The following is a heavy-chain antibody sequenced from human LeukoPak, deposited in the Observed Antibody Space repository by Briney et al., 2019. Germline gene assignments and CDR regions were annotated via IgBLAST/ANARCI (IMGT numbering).Heavy chain of an antibody. D-gene: IGHD4-17*01. J-gene: IGHJ4*02. Sequence: PGGSLRLSCAASGFTFSNYAMGWVRQAPGKGLEWVSAISGGDGKTYYADSVKGRFTISRDTSKNTLYLQMNSLRAEDTAVYYCAKEGEDDYGDCLDYWGQGTLVTVSS. CDR3: AKEGEDDYGDCLDY. CDR2: ISGGDGKT. V-gene: IGHV3-23*01. CDR1: GFTFSNYA.